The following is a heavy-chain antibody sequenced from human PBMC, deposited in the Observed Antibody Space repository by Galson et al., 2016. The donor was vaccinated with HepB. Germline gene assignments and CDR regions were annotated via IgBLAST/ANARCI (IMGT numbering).Heavy chain of an antibody. CDR2: ISDSGSST. D-gene: IGHD6-19*01. CDR3: ENQHTTGWYSCLTH. J-gene: IGHJ4*02. V-gene: IGHV3-23*01. Sequence: SLRLSCAASGFTFSTNAMTWVRQAPGKGLEWVSGISDSGSSTSYADSVKGRFTISRDNSKNTLYLQMNSLRAEDTAIYCCENQHTTGWYSCLTHWGQGTLVTVSS. CDR1: GFTFSTNA.